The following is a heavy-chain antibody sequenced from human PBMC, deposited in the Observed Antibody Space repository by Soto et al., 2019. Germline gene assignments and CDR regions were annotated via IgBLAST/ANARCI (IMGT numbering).Heavy chain of an antibody. CDR2: IIPILGIA. V-gene: IGHV1-69*02. CDR3: AGASGYDFYYYYGMDV. J-gene: IGHJ6*02. CDR1: GGTFSSYT. D-gene: IGHD5-12*01. Sequence: SVKVSCKASGGTFSSYTISWVRQAPGQGLEWMGRIIPILGIANYAQKFQGRVTITADKSTSTAYMELSSLRSEDTAVYYCAGASGYDFYYYYGMDVWGQGTTVTVSS.